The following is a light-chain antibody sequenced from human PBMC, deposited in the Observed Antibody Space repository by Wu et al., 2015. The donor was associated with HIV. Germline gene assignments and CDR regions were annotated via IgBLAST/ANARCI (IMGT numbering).Light chain of an antibody. Sequence: EIVLTQSPGTLSLSPGDRATLSCRASQSVSSRYLAWYQQKPGQAPRLLIYGASSRATGIPDRFSGSGSGTDFTLTISRLEPEDFAVYYCQQYGGSPLYTFGQGTKLEIK. V-gene: IGKV3-20*01. J-gene: IGKJ2*01. CDR2: GAS. CDR3: QQYGGSPLYT. CDR1: QSVSSRY.